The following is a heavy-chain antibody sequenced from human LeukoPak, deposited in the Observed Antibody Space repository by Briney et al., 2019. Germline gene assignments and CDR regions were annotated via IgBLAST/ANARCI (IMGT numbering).Heavy chain of an antibody. J-gene: IGHJ6*03. D-gene: IGHD1-7*01. CDR3: ARDSSGTKSYYDYYYMDV. CDR2: ISAYNGNT. V-gene: IGHV1-18*01. CDR1: GYTFTNYG. Sequence: ASVKVSCKASGYTFTNYGITWVRRAPGQGLEWMGWISAYNGNTNYAQKFQGRVTMTTHTFTSTAYMELRSLRSDDTAVYYCARDSSGTKSYYDYYYMDVWGKGTTVTVSS.